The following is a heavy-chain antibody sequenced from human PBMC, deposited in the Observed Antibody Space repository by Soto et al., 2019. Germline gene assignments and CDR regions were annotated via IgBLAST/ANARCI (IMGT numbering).Heavy chain of an antibody. CDR3: ARDEGDTFFGVVPRETEYFQH. V-gene: IGHV1-69*13. Sequence: ASVKVSCKASGGTFSSYAISWVRQAPGQGLEWMGGIIPIFGTANYAQKFQGRVTITADESTSTAYMELSSLRSEDTAVYYCARDEGDTFFGVVPRETEYFQHWGQGTLVTVSS. D-gene: IGHD3-3*01. J-gene: IGHJ1*01. CDR2: IIPIFGTA. CDR1: GGTFSSYA.